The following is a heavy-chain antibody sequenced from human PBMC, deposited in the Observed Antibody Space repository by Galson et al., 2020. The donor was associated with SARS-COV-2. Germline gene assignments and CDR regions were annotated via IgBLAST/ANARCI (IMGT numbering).Heavy chain of an antibody. V-gene: IGHV3-15*01. CDR3: IADPSGGWYSYYFDH. CDR2: IRSKTDGGTA. J-gene: IGHJ4*02. D-gene: IGHD6-19*01. Sequence: GESLKISCAASGFTFSSAWMTWVRQAPGKGLEWVGRIRSKTDGGTADYAAPVKGRFTISRDDSKNTLFLHMSSLKTEDTAVYYCIADPSGGWYSYYFDHWGQGTLVTVSS. CDR1: GFTFSSAW.